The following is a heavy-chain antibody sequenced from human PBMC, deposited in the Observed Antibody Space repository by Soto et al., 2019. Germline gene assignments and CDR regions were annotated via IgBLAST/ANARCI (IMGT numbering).Heavy chain of an antibody. CDR2: ISSSGSTI. J-gene: IGHJ4*02. Sequence: GGSLRLSCAASGFTFSDYYMSWIRQAPGKGLEWVSYISSSGSTIYYADSVKGRFTISRDNAKNSLYLQMNSLRAEDTAVYYCARLELPTTIEYSSSSLLXWGQGTLVTVSS. CDR3: ARLELPTTIEYSSSSLLX. D-gene: IGHD6-6*01. CDR1: GFTFSDYY. V-gene: IGHV3-11*01.